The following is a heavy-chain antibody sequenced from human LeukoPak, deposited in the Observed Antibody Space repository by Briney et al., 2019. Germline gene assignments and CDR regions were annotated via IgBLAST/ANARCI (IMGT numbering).Heavy chain of an antibody. Sequence: GGSLRLSCAASGFTFSSYSMNWVRQAPGKGLEWVSYISSSGSTIYYADSVKGRFTISRDNAKNSLYLQMNSLRAEDTAVYYCARSSWHFDYWGQGTLVTVSS. CDR2: ISSSGSTI. V-gene: IGHV3-48*04. D-gene: IGHD6-13*01. J-gene: IGHJ4*02. CDR3: ARSSWHFDY. CDR1: GFTFSSYS.